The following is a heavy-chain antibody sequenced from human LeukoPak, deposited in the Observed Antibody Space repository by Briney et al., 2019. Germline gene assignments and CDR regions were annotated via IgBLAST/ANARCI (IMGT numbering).Heavy chain of an antibody. Sequence: GGSLRPSCAASGFTFSNAWMNWVRQAPGKGLEWVGRIKSKTDGGTTDYAAPVKGRFTISRDGSKNTLYLQMNSLKTEDTAVYYCTTALNDILIYDYWGQGTLVTVSS. CDR1: GFTFSNAW. J-gene: IGHJ4*02. CDR2: IKSKTDGGTT. D-gene: IGHD3-9*01. CDR3: TTALNDILIYDY. V-gene: IGHV3-15*07.